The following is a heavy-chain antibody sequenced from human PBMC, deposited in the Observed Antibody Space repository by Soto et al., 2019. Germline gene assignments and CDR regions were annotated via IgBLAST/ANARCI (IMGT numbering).Heavy chain of an antibody. Sequence: PSETLSLTCTVSGGSISSGGYYWSWIRQHPGKGLEWIGYIYYSGSTYYNPSLKSRVTISVDTSKNQFSLKLSSVTAAVMALYYCARVLGDGGNYSDYWGQGTLVTVSS. V-gene: IGHV4-31*03. CDR3: ARVLGDGGNYSDY. CDR1: GGSISSGGYY. D-gene: IGHD2-15*01. CDR2: IYYSGST. J-gene: IGHJ4*02.